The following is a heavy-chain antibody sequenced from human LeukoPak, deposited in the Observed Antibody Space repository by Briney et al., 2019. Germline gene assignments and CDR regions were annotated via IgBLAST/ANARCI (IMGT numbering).Heavy chain of an antibody. Sequence: SETLSLTCTVSGGSISSYYWSWIRQPPGKGLEWIGYIYYSGSTNYNPSLKSRVTISVDTSKNQFSLKLSSVTAADTAVYYCARGKRGSYHFDYWGRGTLVTVSS. D-gene: IGHD1-26*01. V-gene: IGHV4-59*01. CDR2: IYYSGST. CDR1: GGSISSYY. J-gene: IGHJ4*02. CDR3: ARGKRGSYHFDY.